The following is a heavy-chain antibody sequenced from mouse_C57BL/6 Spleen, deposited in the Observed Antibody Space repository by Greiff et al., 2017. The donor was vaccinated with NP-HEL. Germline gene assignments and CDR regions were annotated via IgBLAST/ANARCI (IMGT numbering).Heavy chain of an antibody. CDR3: ARVYDGYYWFAY. D-gene: IGHD2-3*01. CDR2: IWSGGST. Sequence: VKVEESGPGLVQPSQSLSITCTVSGFSFTSYGVHWVRQSPGKGLEWLGVIWSGGSTDYNAAFISRLSISKDNSKSQVFFKMNSLQADDTAIYYCARVYDGYYWFAYWGQGTLVTVSA. V-gene: IGHV2-2*01. CDR1: GFSFTSYG. J-gene: IGHJ3*01.